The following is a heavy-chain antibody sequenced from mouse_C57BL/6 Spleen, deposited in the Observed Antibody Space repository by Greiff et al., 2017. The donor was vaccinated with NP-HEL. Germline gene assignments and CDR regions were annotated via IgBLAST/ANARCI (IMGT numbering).Heavy chain of an antibody. CDR1: GFTFSDYY. V-gene: IGHV5-16*01. J-gene: IGHJ4*01. CDR3: ARCYYAMDY. Sequence: DVKLVESEGGLVQPGSSMKLSCTASGFTFSDYYMAWVRQVPEKGLEWVANINYDGSSTYYLDSLKSRFIISRDNAKNILYLQMSSLKSEDTATYYCARCYYAMDYWGQGTSVTVSS. CDR2: INYDGSST.